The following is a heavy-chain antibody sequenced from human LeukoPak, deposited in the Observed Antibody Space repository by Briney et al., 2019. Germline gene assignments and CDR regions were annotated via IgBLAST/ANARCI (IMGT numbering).Heavy chain of an antibody. CDR2: TYYSGNS. V-gene: IGHV4-59*01. Sequence: PSETLSLTCTVSGGSISTYYWSWIRQPPGKGLEWIGYTYYSGNSNYNPSLKSRVTISVDTPKNQFSLKLSSVTAADTAVYYCAGLGASGNGYLSWFDPWGQGTLVTVSS. J-gene: IGHJ5*02. CDR1: GGSISTYY. CDR3: AGLGASGNGYLSWFDP. D-gene: IGHD3-22*01.